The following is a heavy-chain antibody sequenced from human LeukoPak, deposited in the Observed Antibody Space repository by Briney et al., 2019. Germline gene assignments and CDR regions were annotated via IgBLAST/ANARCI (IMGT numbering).Heavy chain of an antibody. Sequence: GASVKVSCKASGYTFTGDYMHCVRQAPGQGLEWMGGINPNSGGTNYAQKFQGRVTMTRDTSISTAYMELSRLRSDDTAVYYCAREGVPLGARRPFEYWGQGTLVTVSS. CDR3: AREGVPLGARRPFEY. J-gene: IGHJ4*02. D-gene: IGHD3-16*02. CDR2: INPNSGGT. V-gene: IGHV1-2*02. CDR1: GYTFTGDY.